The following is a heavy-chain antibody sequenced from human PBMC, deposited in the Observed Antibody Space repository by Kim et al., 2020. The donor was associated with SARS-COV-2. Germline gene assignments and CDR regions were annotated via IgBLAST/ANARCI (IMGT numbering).Heavy chain of an antibody. CDR3: ARDDPYYGSPIPTR. J-gene: IGHJ4*02. D-gene: IGHD3-10*01. V-gene: IGHV1-3*01. CDR1: GYTFTSYA. Sequence: ASVKVSCKASGYTFTSYAMHWVRQAPGQRLEWMGWINAGNGNTKYSQKFQGRVTITRDTSASTAYMELSSLRSEDTAVYYCARDDPYYGSPIPTRWGQGTLVTVSS. CDR2: INAGNGNT.